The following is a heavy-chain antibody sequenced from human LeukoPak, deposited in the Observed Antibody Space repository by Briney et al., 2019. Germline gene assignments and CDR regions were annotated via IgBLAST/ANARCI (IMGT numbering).Heavy chain of an antibody. CDR2: IGGSGGST. CDR3: ASQGGVGGY. Sequence: GGSLRLSCAASGFTFSSYIMSWVRQVPGKGLEWVSAIGGSGGSTYYADSVKGRFTISRDNSKNTLSLQMNSLRAEDTALYYCASQGGVGGYWGQGTLVTVSS. CDR1: GFTFSSYI. D-gene: IGHD2-8*02. V-gene: IGHV3-23*01. J-gene: IGHJ4*02.